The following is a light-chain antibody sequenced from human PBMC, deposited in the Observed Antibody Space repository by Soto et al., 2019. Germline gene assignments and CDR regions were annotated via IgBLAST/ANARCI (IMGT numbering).Light chain of an antibody. CDR3: GTWDSSLSYV. V-gene: IGLV1-51*01. CDR1: SSNIGNNY. Sequence: QSVLTQPPPVSAAPRQKGTISCSGSSSNIGNNYVSWYQQLPGTAPKLLIYDNNKRPSGIPDRFSGSKSGTSATLGITGLQTGDEADYYCGTWDSSLSYVFGTGTKVTVL. J-gene: IGLJ1*01. CDR2: DNN.